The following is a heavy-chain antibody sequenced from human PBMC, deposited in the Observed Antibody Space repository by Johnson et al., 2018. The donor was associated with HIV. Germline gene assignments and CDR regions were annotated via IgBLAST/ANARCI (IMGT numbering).Heavy chain of an antibody. Sequence: EVQLVESGGGVVQPGRSLRLSCAASGFTFDDYGMSWVRQAPGKGLEWVSGINWNGGSTGYADSVKGRFTISRDNSKNTLYLQMNSLRAEDTAVYYCAKCIWGSSLIDVFDIWGQGTMVTVSS. J-gene: IGHJ3*02. CDR2: INWNGGST. V-gene: IGHV3-20*04. CDR1: GFTFDDYG. CDR3: AKCIWGSSLIDVFDI. D-gene: IGHD6-13*01.